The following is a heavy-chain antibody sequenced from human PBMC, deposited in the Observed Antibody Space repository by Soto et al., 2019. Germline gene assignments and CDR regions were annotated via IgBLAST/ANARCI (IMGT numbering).Heavy chain of an antibody. CDR1: GYMFTTYG. J-gene: IGHJ5*01. CDR2: ISAFNGNT. V-gene: IGHV1-18*01. D-gene: IGHD1-1*01. Sequence: QIQLVQSGGEVRKPGASVNISCKASGYMFTTYGISWVRQRPGQGLEWVGWISAFNGNTKSAQDFQGRVTMTTDTSTTTAYMEMKRLTPDDSAVYFCARGSGDTGSAWLDSWGQGTLVTVSS. CDR3: ARGSGDTGSAWLDS.